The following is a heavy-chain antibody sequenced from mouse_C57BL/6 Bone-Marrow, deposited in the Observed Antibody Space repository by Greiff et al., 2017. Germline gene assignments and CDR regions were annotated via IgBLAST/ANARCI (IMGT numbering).Heavy chain of an antibody. CDR3: ASWDDFVPFAY. CDR2: IWGVGST. CDR1: GFSLTSYG. Sequence: VKLMESGPGLVAPSQSLSITCTVSGFSLTSYGVDWVRQSPGKGLEWLGVIWGVGSTNYNLALKSRLSISKDISKSQVFLKMNSLQTDDTAMYDCASWDDFVPFAYWGQGTLVTVSA. J-gene: IGHJ3*01. D-gene: IGHD2-4*01. V-gene: IGHV2-6*01.